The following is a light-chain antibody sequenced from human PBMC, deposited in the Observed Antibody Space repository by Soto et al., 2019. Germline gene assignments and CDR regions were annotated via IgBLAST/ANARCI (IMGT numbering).Light chain of an antibody. Sequence: ETGMTQSPATLSVSPGERATLSCRASQGVGSNLAWYQQRPGQAPRLLIFGSSTRATGIPDRFSGSGFGAEFTLTISSLQSEDSAVYYCQQYDDWPRTFGQGTKV. V-gene: IGKV3-15*01. CDR2: GSS. CDR1: QGVGSN. J-gene: IGKJ1*01. CDR3: QQYDDWPRT.